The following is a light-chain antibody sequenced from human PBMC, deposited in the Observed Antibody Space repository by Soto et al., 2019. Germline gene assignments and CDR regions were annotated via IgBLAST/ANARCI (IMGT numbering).Light chain of an antibody. CDR1: QSISSN. Sequence: EIVMTQSPVTLSVSPGERATLSCRASQSISSNLAWYQHKPGQAPRLLIFGASTRATDVPARFSGSGSGTEFTLTISSLQSEYFAVYYCLQHNNWPRTFGQGTKVEVK. CDR3: LQHNNWPRT. CDR2: GAS. J-gene: IGKJ1*01. V-gene: IGKV3-15*01.